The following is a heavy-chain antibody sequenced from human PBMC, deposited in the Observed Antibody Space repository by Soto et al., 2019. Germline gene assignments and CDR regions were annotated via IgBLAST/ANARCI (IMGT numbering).Heavy chain of an antibody. CDR1: GFTFSSYA. Sequence: EVPLLESGGGLVQPGGSLRLSCSASGFTFSSYAMSWVRQAPGKGLEWVSGISGSGGSTYYADSVKGRFTISRDNSKNTLYLQMNSLRAEDTVVYYFAKVSSGPYEIVAVDYWGQGTLVTVS. V-gene: IGHV3-23*01. J-gene: IGHJ4*02. CDR3: AKVSSGPYEIVAVDY. D-gene: IGHD3-16*02. CDR2: ISGSGGST.